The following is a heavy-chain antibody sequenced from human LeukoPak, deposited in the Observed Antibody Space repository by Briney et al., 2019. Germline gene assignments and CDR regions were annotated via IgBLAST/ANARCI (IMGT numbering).Heavy chain of an antibody. CDR3: AREAEEIVVVITTAAYFDY. J-gene: IGHJ4*02. D-gene: IGHD3-22*01. V-gene: IGHV1-18*01. CDR2: ISAYNGNT. Sequence: GASVKVSCKASGYTFTSYGISWVRQAPGQGLEWMGWISAYNGNTNYAQKFQGRVTMTRDTSISTAYMELSRLRSDDTAVYYCAREAEEIVVVITTAAYFDYWGQGTLVTVSS. CDR1: GYTFTSYG.